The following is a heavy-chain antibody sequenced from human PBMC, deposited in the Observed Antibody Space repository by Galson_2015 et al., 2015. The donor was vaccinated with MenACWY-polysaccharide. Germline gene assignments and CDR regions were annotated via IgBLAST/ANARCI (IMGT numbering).Heavy chain of an antibody. CDR1: GSTFSNYG. J-gene: IGHJ3*02. Sequence: SLRLSCAASGSTFSNYGMHWVRQAPGKGLEWVAVIQNDGRNKDYADSVKGRFTIYRDNSKNTVFLEMNTLGVEDTAVYYCAREGSRSVFHAFDIWVQGTIVTVSS. D-gene: IGHD2-2*01. V-gene: IGHV3-33*08. CDR2: IQNDGRNK. CDR3: AREGSRSVFHAFDI.